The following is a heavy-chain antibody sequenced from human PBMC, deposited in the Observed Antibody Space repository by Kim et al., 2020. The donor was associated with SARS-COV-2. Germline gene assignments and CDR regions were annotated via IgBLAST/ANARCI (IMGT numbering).Heavy chain of an antibody. D-gene: IGHD1-26*01. V-gene: IGHV3-43*01. Sequence: SVKGRFTISRDNSKTSLYLQMNSLRSEDTALYYCAKEGNGAYYYYGMDVWGQGTTVTVSS. CDR3: AKEGNGAYYYYGMDV. J-gene: IGHJ6*02.